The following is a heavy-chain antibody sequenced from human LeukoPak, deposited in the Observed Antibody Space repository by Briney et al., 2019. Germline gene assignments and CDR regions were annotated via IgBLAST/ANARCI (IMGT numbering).Heavy chain of an antibody. CDR3: AREDGYSSSWYSDY. Sequence: PWGSLRLSCAASGFTFSDYYMSWIRQAPGKGLEWVSDVSSNSIYTNYADSVKGRFTISRDNAKNSLYLQMNSLRAEDTAVYYCAREDGYSSSWYSDYWGQEPWSPSPQ. J-gene: IGHJ4*01. V-gene: IGHV3-11*05. CDR2: VSSNSIYT. D-gene: IGHD6-13*01. CDR1: GFTFSDYY.